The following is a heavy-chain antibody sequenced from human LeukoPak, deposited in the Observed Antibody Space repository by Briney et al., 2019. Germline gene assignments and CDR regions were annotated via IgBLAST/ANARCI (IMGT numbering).Heavy chain of an antibody. Sequence: ESGPTQVNPTQTLTVTCTFSGLSFDTFGMRVSWIRQPPGKALEWLGRIDWDDDKLYNTSLKTRLTISKDTSKNKVVLTMTNMDPVDTATYYCARGWGRFDDWGQGTLVTVSS. J-gene: IGHJ4*02. CDR1: GLSFDTFGMR. CDR2: IDWDDDK. CDR3: ARGWGRFDD. D-gene: IGHD7-27*01. V-gene: IGHV2-70*04.